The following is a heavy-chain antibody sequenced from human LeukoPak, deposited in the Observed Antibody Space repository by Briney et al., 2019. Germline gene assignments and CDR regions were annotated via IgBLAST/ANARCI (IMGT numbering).Heavy chain of an antibody. CDR3: ARGIVVVPAAMYYFDY. V-gene: IGHV4-59*08. Sequence: SESLSLTCTVSGGSISSYYWSWIRQPPGKGLEWIGYIYYSGSTNYNPSLKSRVTISVDTSKNQLSLKLSSVSAADAAVYYCARGIVVVPAAMYYFDYWGQGTLVTVSS. D-gene: IGHD2-2*01. CDR1: GGSISSYY. CDR2: IYYSGST. J-gene: IGHJ4*02.